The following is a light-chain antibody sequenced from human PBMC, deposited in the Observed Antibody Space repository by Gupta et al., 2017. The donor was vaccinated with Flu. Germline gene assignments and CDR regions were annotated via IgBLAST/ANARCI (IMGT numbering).Light chain of an antibody. Sequence: SVTISCSGSSSNIGSNTVNWYQQLPGTAPKLLIYSNNQRPSGVPDRFSGSKSGTSASLAISGLQSEDEADYYCAAWDDSLKGYVFGTGTKVTVL. J-gene: IGLJ1*01. CDR2: SNN. CDR3: AAWDDSLKGYV. CDR1: SSNIGSNT. V-gene: IGLV1-44*01.